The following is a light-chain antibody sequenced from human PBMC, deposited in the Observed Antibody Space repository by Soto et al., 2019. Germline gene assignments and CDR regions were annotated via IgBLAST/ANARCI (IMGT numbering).Light chain of an antibody. J-gene: IGLJ2*01. CDR2: DVN. CDR3: TSWTTSTTMI. V-gene: IGLV2-14*03. Sequence: QSALTQPASVSGSPGQSITISCTGTRSDIGAYNFVSWYHQHPGEVPKLILYDVNVRPSVVSNRFSGSKSGNTASLTIAGLQAEDEADYYCTSWTTSTTMIFGGGTKLTVL. CDR1: RSDIGAYNF.